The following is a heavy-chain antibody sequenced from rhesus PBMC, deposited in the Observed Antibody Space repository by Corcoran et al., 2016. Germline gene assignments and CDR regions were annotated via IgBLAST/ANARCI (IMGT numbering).Heavy chain of an antibody. D-gene: IGHD1-20*01. CDR1: GGSISGGYG. J-gene: IGHJ4*01. CDR2: ITYSGST. V-gene: IGHV4-122*02. Sequence: QVQLQESGPGLVKPSETLSLTCAVSGGSISGGYGWSWIRQPPGKGLEWIGYITYSGSTSYNPSLKSRVTISRDTSKNQFSLKLSAVTAADTAVYYCARDRNGWNNVSYWGQGVLVTVSS. CDR3: ARDRNGWNNVSY.